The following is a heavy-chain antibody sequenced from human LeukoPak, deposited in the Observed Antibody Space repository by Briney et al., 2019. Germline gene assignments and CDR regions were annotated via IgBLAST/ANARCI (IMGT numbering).Heavy chain of an antibody. CDR3: ATTNDGGGYQWGDFFDF. CDR2: IIPNLGTT. D-gene: IGHD3-22*01. V-gene: IGHV1-69*04. CDR1: GGTSNSHA. J-gene: IGHJ4*02. Sequence: SVKVSCKASGGTSNSHAISWVRQAPGQGLEWMGRIIPNLGTTNRAQNFQDGVTLTADKSTNTAYMELTSLTSDDTAVYYCATTNDGGGYQWGDFFDFWGQGTLVTVSS.